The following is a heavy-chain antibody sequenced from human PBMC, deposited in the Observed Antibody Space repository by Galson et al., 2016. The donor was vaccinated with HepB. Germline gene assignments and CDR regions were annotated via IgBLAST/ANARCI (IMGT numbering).Heavy chain of an antibody. CDR2: MNPKNGDT. Sequence: SVKVSCKASGYDFSSFDINWVRQATGQGLEWMGWMNPKNGDTGYVQKFKGRVAMTRDTSTATAVMELTGLPSEDTAVYYCAKSGGKAWADYSYGLDVWGPGTSVTVSS. J-gene: IGHJ6*02. CDR1: GYDFSSFD. V-gene: IGHV1-8*01. D-gene: IGHD1-26*01. CDR3: AKSGGKAWADYSYGLDV.